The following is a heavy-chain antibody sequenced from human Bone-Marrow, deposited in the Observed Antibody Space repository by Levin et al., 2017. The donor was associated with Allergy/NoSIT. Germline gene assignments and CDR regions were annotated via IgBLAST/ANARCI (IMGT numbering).Heavy chain of an antibody. CDR2: ITYDGSKG. Sequence: GGSLRLSCEGSGFTFSNYVIHWVRQRPGKGWDWVAMITYDGSKGYYADSVRGRFTISRDNSKNMLYLQMNSLKIEDTAVYYCAKDYYGSVSSSTGMDVWGQGTTVTVSS. J-gene: IGHJ6*02. V-gene: IGHV3-30*18. CDR1: GFTFSNYV. D-gene: IGHD3-10*01. CDR3: AKDYYGSVSSSTGMDV.